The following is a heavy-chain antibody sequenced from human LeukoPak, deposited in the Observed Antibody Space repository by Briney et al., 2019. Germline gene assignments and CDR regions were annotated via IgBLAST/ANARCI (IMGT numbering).Heavy chain of an antibody. V-gene: IGHV1-46*01. CDR1: GYTFTSYY. D-gene: IGHD3-22*01. CDR2: INPSGGST. J-gene: IGHJ3*02. Sequence: ASVKVSCKASGYTFTSYYMHWVRQAPGQGLEWMGIINPSGGSTSYAQKFQGRVTMTRDMSTSTVYMELSSLRSEDTAVYYCARDYITYNYDSRARGAFDIWGQGTMVTVSS. CDR3: ARDYITYNYDSRARGAFDI.